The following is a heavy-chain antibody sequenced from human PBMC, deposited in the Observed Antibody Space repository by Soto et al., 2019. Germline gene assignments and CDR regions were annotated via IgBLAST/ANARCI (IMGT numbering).Heavy chain of an antibody. CDR3: ARWDEEQPPGYFDL. CDR2: MSANTGNT. J-gene: IGHJ2*01. CDR1: GYPFTGYD. D-gene: IGHD1-26*01. Sequence: QVQLVQSGVEVKKPGASWEVSCKASGYPFTGYDITWVRQATGKGLEWMGWMSANTGNTGFAQRCQGRVTMTRDTSISTAYMELSSLTSEDTAVYYCARWDEEQPPGYFDLWGRGTLVTVSS. V-gene: IGHV1-8*01.